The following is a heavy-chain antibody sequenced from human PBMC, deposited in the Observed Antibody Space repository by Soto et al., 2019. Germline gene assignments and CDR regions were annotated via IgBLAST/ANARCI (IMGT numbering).Heavy chain of an antibody. Sequence: GSLRLSCAASGFIFSDYWMSRVRQAPGKGPEWVANIKFDGSEKQYVDSVRGRFTISRDNSRNSLFLQMNSLRAGDTAVYYCVKDGGYCSSSTCYSPRNHYFDSWGQGTLVTVSS. V-gene: IGHV3-7*03. D-gene: IGHD2-2*01. CDR3: VKDGGYCSSSTCYSPRNHYFDS. CDR1: GFIFSDYW. J-gene: IGHJ4*02. CDR2: IKFDGSEK.